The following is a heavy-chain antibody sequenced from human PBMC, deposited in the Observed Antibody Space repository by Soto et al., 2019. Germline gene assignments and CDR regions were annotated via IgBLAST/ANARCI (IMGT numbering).Heavy chain of an antibody. CDR1: GYTFTSYY. Sequence: ASVKVSCKASGYTFTSYYMHWVRQAPGQGLEWMGIINAYNGNTNYAQKFQGRVTMTRDTSTSTAYMELRSLRSDDTAVYYCARDPPPPDYWGQGTLVTVS. V-gene: IGHV1-18*04. J-gene: IGHJ4*02. CDR3: ARDPPPPDY. CDR2: INAYNGNT.